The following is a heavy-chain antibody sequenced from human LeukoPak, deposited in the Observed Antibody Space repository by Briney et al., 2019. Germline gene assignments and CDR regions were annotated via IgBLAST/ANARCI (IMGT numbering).Heavy chain of an antibody. D-gene: IGHD3-22*01. Sequence: QPGRSLGLSCAASGFTFSSYAMHWVRQAPGKGLEWVAVISYDGSNKYYAVSVKGRFTISRDNSKNTLYLQMNSLRAEDTAVYYCARQGYDSSEDAFDIWGQGTMVTVSS. V-gene: IGHV3-30-3*01. CDR1: GFTFSSYA. J-gene: IGHJ3*02. CDR2: ISYDGSNK. CDR3: ARQGYDSSEDAFDI.